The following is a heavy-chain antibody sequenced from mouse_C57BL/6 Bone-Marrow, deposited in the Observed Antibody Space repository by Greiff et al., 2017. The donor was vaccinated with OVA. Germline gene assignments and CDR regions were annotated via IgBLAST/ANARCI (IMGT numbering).Heavy chain of an antibody. CDR3: TRSGRVTGFAY. J-gene: IGHJ3*01. D-gene: IGHD3-1*01. CDR2: IDPETGGT. V-gene: IGHV1-15*01. CDR1: GYTFTDYE. Sequence: QVQLQQSGAELVRPGASVTLSSKASGYTFTDYEMHWVKQTPVHGLEWIGAIDPETGGTAYNQKFEGKAILTADKSSSTAYMELRSLTSEDSAVYYCTRSGRVTGFAYWGQGTLVTVSA.